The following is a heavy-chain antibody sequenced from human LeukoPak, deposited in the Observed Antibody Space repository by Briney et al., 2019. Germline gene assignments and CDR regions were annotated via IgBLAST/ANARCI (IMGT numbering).Heavy chain of an antibody. CDR1: GGSISSSNW. CDR2: IYHSGST. CDR3: ARPSSGSYSYAFDI. J-gene: IGHJ3*02. Sequence: SGTLSLTCAVSGGSISSSNWWSWVRQPPGKGLEWIGEIYHSGSTNYNPSLKSRVTISVDKSKNQFSLKLSSVTAADTAVYYCARPSSGSYSYAFDIWGQGTLVTVSS. D-gene: IGHD3-10*01. V-gene: IGHV4-4*02.